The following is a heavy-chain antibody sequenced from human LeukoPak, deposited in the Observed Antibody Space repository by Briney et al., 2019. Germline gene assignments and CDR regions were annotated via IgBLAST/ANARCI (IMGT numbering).Heavy chain of an antibody. J-gene: IGHJ4*02. V-gene: IGHV3-73*01. D-gene: IGHD2-21*01. CDR1: GFTFSGSA. CDR2: IRSKANSYAT. CDR3: TRLGHRGQSDY. Sequence: PGGSLRLSCAASGFTFSGSAMHWVRQASGKGLEWVGRIRSKANSYATAYAASVKGRFTISRDDSKNTAYLQMNSLKTEDTAVYYCTRLGHRGQSDYWGQGTLVTVSS.